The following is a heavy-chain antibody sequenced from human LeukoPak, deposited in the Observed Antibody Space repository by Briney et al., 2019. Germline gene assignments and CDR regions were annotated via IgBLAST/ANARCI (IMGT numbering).Heavy chain of an antibody. V-gene: IGHV1-69*04. CDR2: IIPIFGIA. Sequence: ASVKVSCKASGGTFSSYVISWVRQAPGQGLEWMGRIIPIFGIANYAQKFQGRVTITADKSTSTAYMELSSLRSEDTAVYYCARVIRRLLGGLGWFDPWGQGTLVTVSS. J-gene: IGHJ5*02. CDR1: GGTFSSYV. D-gene: IGHD2-15*01. CDR3: ARVIRRLLGGLGWFDP.